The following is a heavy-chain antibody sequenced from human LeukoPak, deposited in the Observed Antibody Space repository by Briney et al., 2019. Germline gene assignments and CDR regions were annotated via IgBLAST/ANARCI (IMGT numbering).Heavy chain of an antibody. CDR1: GFTVSSNY. CDR3: ARPSGGYDFWSGYYLYNWFDP. V-gene: IGHV3-66*04. CDR2: IYSGGST. J-gene: IGHJ5*02. D-gene: IGHD3-3*01. Sequence: GGSLRLSCAAAGFTVSSNYMSWVRQAPGKGLEWVSVIYSGGSTYYADSVKGRFTISRDNSKNTLYLQMNSLRAEDTAVYYCARPSGGYDFWSGYYLYNWFDPWGQGTLVTVSS.